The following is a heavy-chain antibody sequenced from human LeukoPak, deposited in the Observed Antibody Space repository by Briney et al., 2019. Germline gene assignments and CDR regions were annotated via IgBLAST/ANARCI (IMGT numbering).Heavy chain of an antibody. J-gene: IGHJ6*02. Sequence: SETLSLTCAVYGGSFSGYYWSWIRQPPGKGLEWIGEINHSGSTNYNPSLKSRVTISVDTSKNQFSLKLSSVTAADTAVYYCARVARYCSSTSCYTSYGMDVWGQGTTVTVSS. V-gene: IGHV4-34*01. D-gene: IGHD2-2*02. CDR1: GGSFSGYY. CDR3: ARVARYCSSTSCYTSYGMDV. CDR2: INHSGST.